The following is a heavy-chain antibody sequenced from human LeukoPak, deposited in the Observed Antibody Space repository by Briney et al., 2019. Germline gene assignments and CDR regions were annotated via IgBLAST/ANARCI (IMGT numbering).Heavy chain of an antibody. D-gene: IGHD3-9*01. CDR1: GDSVSNNSAS. CDR3: ARWLTT. CDR2: TYYRSRWYK. V-gene: IGHV6-1*01. Sequence: SQTLSLTCVISGDSVSNNSASWNWIRQSPSRGLEWLVRTYYRSRWYKDYAVSVKSGITINPDTFKNQFSLQLSSVTPEDTAVYYCARWLTTWGQGTLVTVSS. J-gene: IGHJ5*02.